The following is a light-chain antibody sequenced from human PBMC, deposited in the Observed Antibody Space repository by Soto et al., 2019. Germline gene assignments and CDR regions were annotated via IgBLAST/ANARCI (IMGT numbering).Light chain of an antibody. Sequence: EIVLTQSPATLSLSPGERVTLSCRASQSVGTFFAWYQQKPGQAPRLIIFGASNRATGIPDRFSGSGSGTDFSLTISRPEPEDFAVYYCQQYGDSPVTFGQGTKVDFK. CDR3: QQYGDSPVT. V-gene: IGKV3-20*01. CDR1: QSVGTF. J-gene: IGKJ1*01. CDR2: GAS.